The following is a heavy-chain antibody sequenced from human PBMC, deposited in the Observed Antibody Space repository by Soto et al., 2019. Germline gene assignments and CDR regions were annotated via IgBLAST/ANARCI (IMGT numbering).Heavy chain of an antibody. CDR1: GFSFSRYG. Sequence: PVGSLRLSCEASGFSFSRYGMHWVRQAPGMGLEWVAVISWDGLAQYYADSVKGRFTISRDNSQSTLYLQMNSLRTEDTAIYYCAKETIQVGGPKYFDYWGQGALVTLSS. J-gene: IGHJ4*02. CDR2: ISWDGLAQ. D-gene: IGHD1-1*01. CDR3: AKETIQVGGPKYFDY. V-gene: IGHV3-30*18.